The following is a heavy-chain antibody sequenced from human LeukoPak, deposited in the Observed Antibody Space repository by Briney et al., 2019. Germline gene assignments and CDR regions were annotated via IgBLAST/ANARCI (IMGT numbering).Heavy chain of an antibody. J-gene: IGHJ4*02. Sequence: GGSLRLSCAASGFTVSSIYMSWVRQAPGKGLEWVSLIYSGGSAYYADSVKGRFTISRDNSKNTLYLQMNSLRAEDTAVYYCARALTIFEPYYFDYWGQGTLVTVSS. V-gene: IGHV3-53*05. CDR3: ARALTIFEPYYFDY. CDR2: IYSGGSA. D-gene: IGHD3-3*01. CDR1: GFTVSSIY.